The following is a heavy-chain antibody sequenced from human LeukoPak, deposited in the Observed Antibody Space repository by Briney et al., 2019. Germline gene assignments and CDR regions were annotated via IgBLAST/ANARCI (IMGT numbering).Heavy chain of an antibody. V-gene: IGHV4-59*08. Sequence: SETLSLTCTVSGGSITSYYWTWIRQPPGKGLEWIGYIYYSGSTNYNPSHKSRVTISVDTSKNQFSLKLSSVTAADTAVYYCARIAVAGGYYYYSMDVWGKGTTVTVSS. CDR1: GGSITSYY. CDR3: ARIAVAGGYYYYSMDV. D-gene: IGHD6-19*01. CDR2: IYYSGST. J-gene: IGHJ6*03.